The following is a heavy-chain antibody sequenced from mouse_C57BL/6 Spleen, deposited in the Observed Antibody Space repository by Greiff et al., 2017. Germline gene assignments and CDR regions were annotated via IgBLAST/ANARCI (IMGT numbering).Heavy chain of an antibody. CDR2: IWRGGST. V-gene: IGHV2-5*01. Sequence: VKVVESGPGLVQPSQSLSITCTVSGFSFTSYGVHWVRQSPGKGLEWLGVIWRGGSTDYNAAFMSRLSIAKENSKSQVFFKMNSLQADDTAIYYCAKNPFDYWGQGTTLTVSS. CDR3: AKNPFDY. CDR1: GFSFTSYG. J-gene: IGHJ2*01.